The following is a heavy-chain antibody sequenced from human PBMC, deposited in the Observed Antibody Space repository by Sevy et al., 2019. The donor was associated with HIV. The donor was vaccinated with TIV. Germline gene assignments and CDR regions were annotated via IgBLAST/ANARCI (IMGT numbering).Heavy chain of an antibody. CDR1: GFTFSSYA. J-gene: IGHJ3*02. D-gene: IGHD6-19*01. CDR2: ISGSGGST. V-gene: IGHV3-23*01. Sequence: GGSLRLSCAASGFTFSSYAMSWVRQAPGKGLEWVSAISGSGGSTYYADSVKGRFTISRDNSKNTLYLQMNSLRAEDMAVFYCAKYKQWLPTRAFDIWGQGTMVTVSS. CDR3: AKYKQWLPTRAFDI.